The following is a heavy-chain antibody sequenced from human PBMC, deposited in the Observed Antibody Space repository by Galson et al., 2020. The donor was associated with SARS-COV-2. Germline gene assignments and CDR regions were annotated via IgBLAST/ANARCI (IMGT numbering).Heavy chain of an antibody. J-gene: IGHJ4*02. V-gene: IGHV4-34*01. CDR3: ARRLRVMVRGIILSWIFDY. CDR1: GGSFSGYY. D-gene: IGHD3-10*01. CDR2: INHSGST. Sequence: SQASETLSLTCAVYGGSFSGYYWSWIRQPPGKGLEWIGEINHSGSTNYNASLKSRVTMSVDTSKNQFSLKLNSVTAADTAVYYCARRLRVMVRGIILSWIFDYWGQGTLVTVSS.